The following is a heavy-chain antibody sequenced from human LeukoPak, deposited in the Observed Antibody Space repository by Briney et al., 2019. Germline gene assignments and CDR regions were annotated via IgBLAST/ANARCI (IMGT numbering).Heavy chain of an antibody. Sequence: GGSLRLSCAASGFTFSSYGMSWVRQAPGKGLEWVSVISASGDITYYGDSVKGRFTISRDNAKNSLYLQMNSLRAEDTAVYYCAREVRGSGSYGFDYWGQGTLVTVSS. CDR2: ISASGDIT. CDR3: AREVRGSGSYGFDY. CDR1: GFTFSSYG. V-gene: IGHV3-23*01. J-gene: IGHJ4*02. D-gene: IGHD3-10*01.